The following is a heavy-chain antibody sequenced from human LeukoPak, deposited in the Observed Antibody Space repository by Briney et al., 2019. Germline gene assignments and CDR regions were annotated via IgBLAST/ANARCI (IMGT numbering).Heavy chain of an antibody. CDR3: AKDIVPYYYDSSGAGAFAI. J-gene: IGHJ3*02. D-gene: IGHD3-22*01. CDR1: GFTFDDYA. V-gene: IGHV3-9*01. CDR2: ISWNSGSI. Sequence: SGGSLRLSCAASGFTFDDYAMHWVRQAPGKGLEWVSGISWNSGSIGYADSVKGRFTISRDNAKNSLYLQMNSLRAEDTALYYCAKDIVPYYYDSSGAGAFAIWGQGTMVTVSS.